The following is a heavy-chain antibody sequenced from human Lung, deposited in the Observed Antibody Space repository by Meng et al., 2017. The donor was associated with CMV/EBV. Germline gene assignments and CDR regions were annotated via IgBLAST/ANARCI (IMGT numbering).Heavy chain of an antibody. Sequence: EXXKISCPASGFTFRSYWMSWVRQAPGKGLEWVANIKQDGSEKYYVDSVKGRFTISRDNAKNSLYLQMNSLRAEDTAVYYCARISDMTGTTYYFDYWGQGXLVTVSS. CDR1: GFTFRSYW. CDR3: ARISDMTGTTYYFDY. CDR2: IKQDGSEK. J-gene: IGHJ4*02. V-gene: IGHV3-7*01. D-gene: IGHD1-20*01.